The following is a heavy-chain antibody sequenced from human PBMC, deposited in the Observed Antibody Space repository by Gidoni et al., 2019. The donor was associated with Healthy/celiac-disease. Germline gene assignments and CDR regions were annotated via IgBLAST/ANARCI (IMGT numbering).Heavy chain of an antibody. CDR3: ARGRGAMADY. D-gene: IGHD3-16*01. CDR2: IYYSGST. CDR1: GCSISSSSYY. Sequence: QLQLQESGPGLVKPSETLSLTCTVPGCSISSSSYYWGWIRPPPGTGLEWIGSIYYSGSTYYNTSLKSRVTISVDTSKNQFSLKLSSVTAADTAVYYCARGRGAMADYWGQGTLVTVSS. J-gene: IGHJ4*02. V-gene: IGHV4-39*07.